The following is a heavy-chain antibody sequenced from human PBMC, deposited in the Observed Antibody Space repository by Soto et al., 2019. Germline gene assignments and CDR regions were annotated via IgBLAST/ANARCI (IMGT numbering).Heavy chain of an antibody. D-gene: IGHD6-13*01. CDR3: ARDGGPEWQQLENWFDP. CDR1: GYTFTSYY. CDR2: INPSGGST. Sequence: ASVKVSCKASGYTFTSYYMHWVRQAPGQGLEWMGIINPSGGSTSYAQKFQGRVTMTRDTSTSTVYMELSSLRSEDTAVYYCARDGGPEWQQLENWFDPWGQGTLVTVSS. J-gene: IGHJ5*02. V-gene: IGHV1-46*01.